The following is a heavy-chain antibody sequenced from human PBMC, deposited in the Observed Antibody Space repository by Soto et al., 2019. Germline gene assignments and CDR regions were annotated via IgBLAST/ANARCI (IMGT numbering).Heavy chain of an antibody. D-gene: IGHD6-6*01. CDR3: ARKSSSSSWFDP. J-gene: IGHJ5*02. CDR1: GYTLSNYG. V-gene: IGHV1-18*01. Sequence: ASVKVSCKASGYTLSNYGISWVRQAPGQGLEWMGWISGYNGNTNYAQSFQGRVTMTADPSTRTAYMDLRSLISDDTAVYFCARKSSSSSWFDPWGQGTLVTVSS. CDR2: ISGYNGNT.